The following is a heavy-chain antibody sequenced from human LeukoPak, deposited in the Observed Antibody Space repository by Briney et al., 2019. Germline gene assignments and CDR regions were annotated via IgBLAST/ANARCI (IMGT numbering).Heavy chain of an antibody. V-gene: IGHV3-30*03. CDR1: GFTFSSYG. CDR3: AREGVATITWYSYYYYGMDV. CDR2: ISYDGSNK. D-gene: IGHD5-24*01. J-gene: IGHJ6*02. Sequence: ALRLSCAASGFTFSSYGTHWGRHAPGKGLGWVAVISYDGSNKYYADSGKGRFTIYRDNSKNTLYLQMNSLGAEDTAVYYCAREGVATITWYSYYYYGMDVWGQGTTVSVPS.